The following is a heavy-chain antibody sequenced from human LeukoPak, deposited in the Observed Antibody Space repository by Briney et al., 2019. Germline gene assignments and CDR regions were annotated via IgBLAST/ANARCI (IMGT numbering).Heavy chain of an antibody. V-gene: IGHV3-23*01. CDR2: ISPSGGIT. J-gene: IGHJ3*02. D-gene: IGHD3-22*01. Sequence: GGSLRLSCAASGFTFSSHGMNWVRQAPGKGLEWVSGISPSGGITYYTDSVKGRFTISRDNSKNTQSLQMNSLRAEDTAVYYCAREYYYDQEGAFDIWGQGTMVTVSS. CDR3: AREYYYDQEGAFDI. CDR1: GFTFSSHG.